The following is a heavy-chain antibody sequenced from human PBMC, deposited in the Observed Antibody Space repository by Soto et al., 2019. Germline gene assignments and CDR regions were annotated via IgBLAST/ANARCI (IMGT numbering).Heavy chain of an antibody. D-gene: IGHD6-13*01. V-gene: IGHV3-23*01. J-gene: IGHJ2*01. CDR1: GFTFSSYA. Sequence: EVQLLESGGGLVQPGGSLRLSCAASGFTFSSYAMHWVRQAPGKGLEWVSGISAGGGATYSADSVKGRYTISRDNSKTTLYLQMNSLRAEDTAVYYCAKDQSGTDGYWYFDLWGRGTLVTVSS. CDR2: ISAGGGAT. CDR3: AKDQSGTDGYWYFDL.